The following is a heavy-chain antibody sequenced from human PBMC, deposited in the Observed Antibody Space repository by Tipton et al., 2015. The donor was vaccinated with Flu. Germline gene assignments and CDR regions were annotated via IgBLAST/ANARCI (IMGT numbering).Heavy chain of an antibody. CDR2: ITATGAGV. D-gene: IGHD6-13*01. CDR3: ARAHWGSSWSYYFDF. J-gene: IGHJ4*02. V-gene: IGHV3-11*01. CDR1: AFTFSDHY. Sequence: QLVQSGGGLVKPGGSLRLLRAASAFTFSDHYMSWIRQAPGKGLEWISYITATGAGVSYADSVKGRFTISRDNAKDSVYLQMNSLRAEDTAVYYCARAHWGSSWSYYFDFWGPGTLVTVSS.